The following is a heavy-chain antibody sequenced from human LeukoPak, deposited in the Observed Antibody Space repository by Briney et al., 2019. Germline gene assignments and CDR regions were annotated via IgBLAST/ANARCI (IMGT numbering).Heavy chain of an antibody. CDR1: GGSISSYY. V-gene: IGHV4-59*01. Sequence: SETLSLTCSVSGGSISSYYWSWIRQPPGEGLEWIGYIYYSGSTNYNPSLKSRVTISVDTSKNQFSLKLSSVTAADTAVYYCARGAPLWFGELWASFDYWGQGTLVTVSS. J-gene: IGHJ4*02. CDR3: ARGAPLWFGELWASFDY. D-gene: IGHD3-10*01. CDR2: IYYSGST.